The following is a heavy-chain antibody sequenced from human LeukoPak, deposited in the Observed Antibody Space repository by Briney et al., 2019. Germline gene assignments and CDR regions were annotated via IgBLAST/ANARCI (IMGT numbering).Heavy chain of an antibody. CDR1: GYSFTSYW. V-gene: IGHV5-51*01. CDR3: ARRYYDFWSGYYSFDY. D-gene: IGHD3-3*01. CDR2: IHPGDSDT. J-gene: IGHJ4*02. Sequence: PGESLKISCKGSGYSFTSYWIGWVRQMPGKGLEWMGIIHPGDSDTRYSPSFQGQVTISADKSISTAYLQWSSLKASDTAMYYCARRYYDFWSGYYSFDYWGQGTLVTVSS.